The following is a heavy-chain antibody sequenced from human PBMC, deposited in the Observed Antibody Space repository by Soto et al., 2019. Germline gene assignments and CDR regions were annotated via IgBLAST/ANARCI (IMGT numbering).Heavy chain of an antibody. Sequence: GASVKVSCKASGYTFTSYGISWVRQAPGQGLEWMGWISAYNGNTNYAQKFQGRVTMTTDTSTSTAYMELRSLRSDDTAVYYCARGGNSGYDPRWIDYWGQGTLVTVSS. CDR2: ISAYNGNT. J-gene: IGHJ4*02. D-gene: IGHD5-12*01. CDR3: ARGGNSGYDPRWIDY. V-gene: IGHV1-18*01. CDR1: GYTFTSYG.